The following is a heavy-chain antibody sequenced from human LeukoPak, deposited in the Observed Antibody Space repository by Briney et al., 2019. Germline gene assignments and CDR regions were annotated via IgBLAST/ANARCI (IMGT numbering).Heavy chain of an antibody. D-gene: IGHD3-3*01. CDR3: ARDTYYDFWSGAIEFDP. V-gene: IGHV1-18*01. CDR1: GYTFTSYG. CDR2: ISAYNGNT. J-gene: IGHJ5*02. Sequence: GASVKVSCKASGYTFTSYGISWVRQAPGQGLEWMGWISAYNGNTNYAQKLQGRVTMTTDTSTSTAYMELRGLRSDDTAVYYCARDTYYDFWSGAIEFDPWGQGTLVTVSS.